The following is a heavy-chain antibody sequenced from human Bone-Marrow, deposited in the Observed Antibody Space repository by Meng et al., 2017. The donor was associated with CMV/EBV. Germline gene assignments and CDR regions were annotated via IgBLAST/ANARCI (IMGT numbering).Heavy chain of an antibody. D-gene: IGHD1-7*01. CDR1: GYTFTGYY. J-gene: IGHJ4*02. CDR3: ARDGDELRDY. V-gene: IGHV1-2*02. CDR2: INPNSGDT. Sequence: ASVKVSCKTSGYTFTGYYTHWVRQAPGQGLEWMGWINPNSGDTNCTRKFQGRVTLTRDTSITTAYMELSWLRSDDTAVYYCARDGDELRDYWGQGTLVTVSS.